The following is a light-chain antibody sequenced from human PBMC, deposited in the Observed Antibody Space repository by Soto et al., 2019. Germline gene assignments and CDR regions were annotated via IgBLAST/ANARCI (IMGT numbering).Light chain of an antibody. CDR3: QQYNSYLLT. Sequence: DIQMTQSPSTLSASVGDIGTITCRASQRISSWLAWYQQKPGKAPKLLIYKASSLESGVPSRFSGSGSGTEFTLTISSLQPDDFATYYCQQYNSYLLTVGGGTKVEIK. V-gene: IGKV1-5*03. CDR2: KAS. CDR1: QRISSW. J-gene: IGKJ4*01.